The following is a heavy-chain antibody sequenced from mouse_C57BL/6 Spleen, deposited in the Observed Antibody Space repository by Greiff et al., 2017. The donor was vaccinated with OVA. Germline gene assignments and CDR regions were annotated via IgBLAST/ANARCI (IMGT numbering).Heavy chain of an antibody. CDR1: GYSITSGYD. CDR2: ISYSGST. Sequence: EVQLQQSGPGMVKPSQSLSLTCTVTGYSITSGYDWHWIRHFPGNKLEWMGYISYSGSTNYNPSLKSRVSITHDTSKNHFFLKLNSVTTEDTATYYCARTLYYGSSDWYFDVWGTGTTVTVSS. D-gene: IGHD1-1*01. V-gene: IGHV3-1*01. J-gene: IGHJ1*03. CDR3: ARTLYYGSSDWYFDV.